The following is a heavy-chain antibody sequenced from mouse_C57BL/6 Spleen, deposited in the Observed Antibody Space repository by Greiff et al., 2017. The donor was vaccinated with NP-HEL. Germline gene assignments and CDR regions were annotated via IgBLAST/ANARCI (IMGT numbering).Heavy chain of an antibody. Sequence: VQLQQPGAELVKPGASVKMSCKASGYTFTSYWITWVKQRPGQGLEWIGDIYPGSGSTNYNEKFKSKATLTVDTSSSTAYMQLSSLTSEDSAVYYCARGNYSGSRDYYAMDYWGQGTSVTVSS. CDR2: IYPGSGST. CDR1: GYTFTSYW. D-gene: IGHD1-1*01. J-gene: IGHJ4*01. V-gene: IGHV1-55*01. CDR3: ARGNYSGSRDYYAMDY.